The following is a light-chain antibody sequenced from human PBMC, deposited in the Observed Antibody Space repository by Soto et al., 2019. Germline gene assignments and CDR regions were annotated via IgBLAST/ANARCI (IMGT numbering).Light chain of an antibody. Sequence: QSVLTQPASVSGSPGQSITISCTGTSSDVGGYNYVSWYQQHPGKAPKLMIYDVTNRPPGVSNRFSGSKSGNTASLTISGLQAEDEADYYCSSYTSSSTPLVFGGGTKVTV. CDR2: DVT. J-gene: IGLJ3*02. CDR1: SSDVGGYNY. CDR3: SSYTSSSTPLV. V-gene: IGLV2-14*01.